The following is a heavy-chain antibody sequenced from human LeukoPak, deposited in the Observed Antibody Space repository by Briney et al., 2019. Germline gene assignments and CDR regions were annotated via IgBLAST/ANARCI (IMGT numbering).Heavy chain of an antibody. CDR2: IYTSGSA. V-gene: IGHV4-4*07. CDR3: ARGVGATGYFDY. J-gene: IGHJ4*02. D-gene: IGHD1-26*01. CDR1: GGSISSYY. Sequence: SETLSLTCTVSGGSISSYYWSWIRQPAGKGLEWIGRIYTSGSANYSPSLRSRVTMSIDTSKNQFSLKMSSVTAADTAVYYCARGVGATGYFDYWGQGTLVTVSS.